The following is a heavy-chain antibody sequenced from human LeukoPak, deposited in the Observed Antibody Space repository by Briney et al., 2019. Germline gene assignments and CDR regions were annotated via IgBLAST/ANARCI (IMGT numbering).Heavy chain of an antibody. CDR3: ARITMVRGAIITFGY. Sequence: ASVKVSCKASGYTFTSYGISWVRQAPGQGLEWMGWISAYNGNTNYAQKLQGRVTMTTDTSTSTAYMELRSLRSDDTAVYYCARITMVRGAIITFGYWGQGTLVTVSS. J-gene: IGHJ4*02. CDR1: GYTFTSYG. D-gene: IGHD3-10*01. V-gene: IGHV1-18*01. CDR2: ISAYNGNT.